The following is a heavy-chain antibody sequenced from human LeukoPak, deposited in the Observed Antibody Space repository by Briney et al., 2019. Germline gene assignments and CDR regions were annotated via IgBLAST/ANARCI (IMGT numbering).Heavy chain of an antibody. Sequence: SQTLSLTRTVSGGSISSGGYSWSWIRQHPGKGLEWIGYIYYSGSTYYNPSLKSRVTISVDTSKNQFSLKLSSVTAADTAVYYCARDARYYDFWSGYPEHHYYYMDVWGKGTTVTVSS. CDR3: ARDARYYDFWSGYPEHHYYYMDV. J-gene: IGHJ6*03. CDR1: GGSISSGGYS. D-gene: IGHD3-3*01. V-gene: IGHV4-31*03. CDR2: IYYSGST.